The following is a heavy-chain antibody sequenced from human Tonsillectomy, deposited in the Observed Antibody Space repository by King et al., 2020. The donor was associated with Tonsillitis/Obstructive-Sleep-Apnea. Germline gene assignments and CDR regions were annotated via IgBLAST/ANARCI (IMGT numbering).Heavy chain of an antibody. J-gene: IGHJ4*02. Sequence: VQLVESGGGLVQPGGSLRLSCAASGFTFSSYAMSWVRQAPGKGLEWVSEMSGSGGSTYYADSVKGRFTISRDKSKNTLYLQMNSLRAEDTAVYYCAKERDYDILTGYYKGHDYWGQGTLVTVSS. D-gene: IGHD3-9*01. CDR1: GFTFSSYA. CDR3: AKERDYDILTGYYKGHDY. CDR2: MSGSGGST. V-gene: IGHV3-23*04.